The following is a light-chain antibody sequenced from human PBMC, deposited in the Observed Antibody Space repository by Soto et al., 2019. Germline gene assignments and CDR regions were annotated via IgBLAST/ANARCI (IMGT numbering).Light chain of an antibody. CDR3: QNFGDSPFT. CDR2: GAS. J-gene: IGKJ3*01. V-gene: IGKV3-20*01. CDR1: ESISSHY. Sequence: EVVLMQSPDTLSLSPGERATLSCRASESISSHYIDWYQHKPGQAPRLLLFGASTSATGIPDRFSGSWSVTDFTRTIRRLEPEDFAMYYCQNFGDSPFTFGPGTKVDIK.